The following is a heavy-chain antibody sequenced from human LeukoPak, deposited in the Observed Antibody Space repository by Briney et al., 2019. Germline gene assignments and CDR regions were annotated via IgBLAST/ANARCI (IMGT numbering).Heavy chain of an antibody. CDR2: ISTSGST. D-gene: IGHD3-22*01. V-gene: IGHV4-4*07. Sequence: SETLSLTCTVSGGSFSTYYWSWIRQSAGKGLEWIGHISTSGSTNYSPSLKSRVTISVDKSKNQFYLRLTSATAADTAVYYCARVNSSGSFLDYWGQGTLVTVSS. CDR1: GGSFSTYY. J-gene: IGHJ4*02. CDR3: ARVNSSGSFLDY.